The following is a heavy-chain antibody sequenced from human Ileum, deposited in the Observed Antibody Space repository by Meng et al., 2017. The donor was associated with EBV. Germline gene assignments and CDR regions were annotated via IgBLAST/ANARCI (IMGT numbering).Heavy chain of an antibody. CDR2: MSYSGST. Sequence: QVQLQESGPGLVKPSEPLALPCTVSGGSVSSAHSFLTWIRQPPGKGLEWIGYMSYSGSTNYSPPLESRVTISVDTSKNQFSLKLSSVTAADTAVYYCAGDPHSGSPHWGQGTLVTVSS. CDR3: AGDPHSGSPH. V-gene: IGHV4-61*01. CDR1: GGSVSSAHSF. D-gene: IGHD1-26*01. J-gene: IGHJ4*02.